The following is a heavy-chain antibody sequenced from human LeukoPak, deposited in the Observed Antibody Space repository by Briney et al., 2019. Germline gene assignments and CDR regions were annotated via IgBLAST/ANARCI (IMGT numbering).Heavy chain of an antibody. CDR3: ARGRGGWFVY. J-gene: IGHJ4*02. V-gene: IGHV3-48*04. CDR1: GFTFSSYS. D-gene: IGHD3-10*01. Sequence: PGGSLRLSCAASGFTFSSYSMNWVRQAPGKGLEWVSYISSSSSTIYYADSVKGRFTISRDNAKNSLYLQMNSLRAEDTAVYYCARGRGGWFVYWGQGTLVTVSS. CDR2: ISSSSSTI.